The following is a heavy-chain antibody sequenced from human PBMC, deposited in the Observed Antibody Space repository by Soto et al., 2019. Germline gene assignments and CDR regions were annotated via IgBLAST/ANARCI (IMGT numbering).Heavy chain of an antibody. CDR1: GYTFTSYG. CDR2: INAANGDT. Sequence: ASVKVSFKASGYTFTSYGIHWVRQAPGQRLEWMGWINAANGDTKYSPKFQGRVTITRDTSASTAYMELSSLRSEDTAVYYCARGRYFDWLLPHVGFDYWGQGTLVTVSS. D-gene: IGHD3-9*01. CDR3: ARGRYFDWLLPHVGFDY. J-gene: IGHJ4*02. V-gene: IGHV1-3*01.